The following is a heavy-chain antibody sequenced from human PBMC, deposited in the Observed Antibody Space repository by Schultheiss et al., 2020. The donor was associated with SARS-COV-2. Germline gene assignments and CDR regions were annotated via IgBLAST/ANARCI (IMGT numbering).Heavy chain of an antibody. CDR2: ISGSGGST. CDR1: GFTFSSYA. D-gene: IGHD3-3*01. Sequence: GGSLRLSCAASGFTFSSYAMSWVRQAPGKGLEWVSAISGSGGSTYYADSVKGRFTISRDNAKNSLYLQMSSLRSEDTAVYYCARDGSDFWSGNYADYYHYGMDVWGQGTTVTVSS. J-gene: IGHJ6*02. CDR3: ARDGSDFWSGNYADYYHYGMDV. V-gene: IGHV3-23*01.